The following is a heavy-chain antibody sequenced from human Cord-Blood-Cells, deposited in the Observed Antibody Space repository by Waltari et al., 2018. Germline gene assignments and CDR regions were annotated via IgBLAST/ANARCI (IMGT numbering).Heavy chain of an antibody. V-gene: IGHV4-39*01. CDR3: ARHIAGWDDAFDI. CDR1: GGSISSSSYY. J-gene: IGHJ3*02. CDR2: IYYSWST. D-gene: IGHD1-26*01. Sequence: QLQLQESGPGLVKPSETLSLTCTVSGGSISSSSYYWGWIRQPPGKGLEWIGSIYYSWSTYYNPSLKSRVTISVDTSKNQFSLKLSSVTAADTAVYYCARHIAGWDDAFDIWGQGTMVTDSS.